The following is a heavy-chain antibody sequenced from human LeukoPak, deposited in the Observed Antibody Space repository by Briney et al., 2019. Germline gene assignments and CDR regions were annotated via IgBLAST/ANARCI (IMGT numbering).Heavy chain of an antibody. CDR3: ARDSYCSGGSCSFFY. CDR1: GGSISSYY. J-gene: IGHJ4*02. V-gene: IGHV4-59*01. Sequence: SETLSLTCTVSGGSISSYYWSWIRQPPGKGLEGIGFIYSSETTNYNPSLKSRVTISVDTSKNHFSLKLSSVTAADTAVYFCARDSYCSGGSCSFFYWGQGTLVTVSS. D-gene: IGHD2-15*01. CDR2: IYSSETT.